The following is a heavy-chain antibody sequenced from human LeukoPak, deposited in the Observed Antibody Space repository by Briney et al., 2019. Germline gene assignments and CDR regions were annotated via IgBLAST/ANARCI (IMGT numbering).Heavy chain of an antibody. Sequence: PGRSLRLSCAASGFTFSSYGMRWVRQAPGKGLEWVAVISYDGSNKYYADSVKGRFTISRDNSKNTLYLQMNSLRAEDTAVYYCAKFSTTGAFDIWGQGTMVTVSS. CDR3: AKFSTTGAFDI. V-gene: IGHV3-30*18. J-gene: IGHJ3*02. D-gene: IGHD3-9*01. CDR2: ISYDGSNK. CDR1: GFTFSSYG.